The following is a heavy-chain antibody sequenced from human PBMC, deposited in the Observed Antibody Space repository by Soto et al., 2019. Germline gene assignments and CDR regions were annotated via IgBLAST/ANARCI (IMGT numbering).Heavy chain of an antibody. D-gene: IGHD1-26*01. Sequence: QVQLVQSGAEVKKPGSSVKVSCKASGGTLSSYSINWVRQAPGQGLEWMGEIIPIFGTANYAQKFQGRVTITSADSTSTAYMVLSSLRSEDTAVYYCARDGGRDSGGIDCRGQGTLVTVSS. CDR2: IIPIFGTA. CDR1: GGTLSSYS. CDR3: ARDGGRDSGGIDC. J-gene: IGHJ4*02. V-gene: IGHV1-69*01.